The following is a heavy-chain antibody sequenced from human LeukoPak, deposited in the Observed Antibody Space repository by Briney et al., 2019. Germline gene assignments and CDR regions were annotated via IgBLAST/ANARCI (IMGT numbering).Heavy chain of an antibody. CDR3: ARGGYGPHFFDY. CDR1: GGSIISYY. V-gene: IGHV4-59*01. D-gene: IGHD5-18*01. CDR2: IHSSGKT. Sequence: SETLSLTCTVSGGSIISYYWSWIRQSPQKGLEWIAYIHSSGKTNYNPSLKSRVTISVDTSKNQFSLKVTSMTAADTGVYYCARGGYGPHFFDYWGHGTLVTVSS. J-gene: IGHJ4*01.